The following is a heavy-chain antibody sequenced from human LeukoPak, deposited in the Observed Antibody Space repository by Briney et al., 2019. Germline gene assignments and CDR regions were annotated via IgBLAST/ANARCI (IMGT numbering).Heavy chain of an antibody. CDR3: ARSHGGNSFDY. V-gene: IGHV1-2*02. CDR1: GYTFTGYY. CDR2: INPNNGDT. D-gene: IGHD4-23*01. Sequence: GASVKVSCKASGYTFTGYYMHWMRQAPGQGLEWMGWINPNNGDTNYAQKFRGTVTMTRDTSISTLYMELSSLRSDDTAVYYCARSHGGNSFDYWGQGTLVTVSS. J-gene: IGHJ4*02.